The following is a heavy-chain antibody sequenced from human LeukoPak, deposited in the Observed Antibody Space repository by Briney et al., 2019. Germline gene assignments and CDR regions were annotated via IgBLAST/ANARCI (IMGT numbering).Heavy chain of an antibody. CDR3: AKANIVVVPAANSLYYFDY. D-gene: IGHD2-2*01. V-gene: IGHV3-23*01. J-gene: IGHJ4*02. Sequence: GGSLRLSCAASGFTFSSYAMSWVRQAPGKGLEWVSAISGSGGSTYYADSVKGRFTISRDNSKNTLYLQMNSLRAEDTAVYYCAKANIVVVPAANSLYYFDYWGQGTLVTVSS. CDR2: ISGSGGST. CDR1: GFTFSSYA.